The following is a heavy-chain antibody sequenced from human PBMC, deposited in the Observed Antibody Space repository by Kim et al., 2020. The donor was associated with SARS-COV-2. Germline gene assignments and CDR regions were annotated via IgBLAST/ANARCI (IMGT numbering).Heavy chain of an antibody. V-gene: IGHV3-23*01. CDR3: AKVGLYYYDSNGYPGPPDDYYGMDV. Sequence: GGSLRLSCAASGFTFSSYAMSWVRQAPGKGLEWVSAISGSGGSTYYADSVKGRFTISRDNSKNTLYLQMNSLRAEDTAVYYCAKVGLYYYDSNGYPGPPDDYYGMDVWGQGTTVAVSS. J-gene: IGHJ6*02. CDR1: GFTFSSYA. CDR2: ISGSGGST. D-gene: IGHD3-22*01.